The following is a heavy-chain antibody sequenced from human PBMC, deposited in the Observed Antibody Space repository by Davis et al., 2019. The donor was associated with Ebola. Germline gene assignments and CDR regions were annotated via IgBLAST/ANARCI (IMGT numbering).Heavy chain of an antibody. CDR3: ARTYYSDTSGYFFDY. D-gene: IGHD3-22*01. CDR1: GGPISGGDYF. Sequence: SETLSLTCAVSGGPISGGDYFWSWIRQSPGKGLEWIGYIYYTGNTYYNPSLKSRVTMSVDTSKNQFSLKLSSVTAADTAVYYCARTYYSDTSGYFFDYWGQGTLVTVSS. CDR2: IYYTGNT. J-gene: IGHJ4*02. V-gene: IGHV4-30-4*01.